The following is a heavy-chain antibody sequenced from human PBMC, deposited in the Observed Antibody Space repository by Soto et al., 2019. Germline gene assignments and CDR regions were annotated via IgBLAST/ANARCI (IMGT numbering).Heavy chain of an antibody. Sequence: PSETLSLTCAVYGGSFSGYYWSWIRQPPEKGLEWIGEINHSGNTNYNPSLKSRVTISADTSKNQFSLKLSSVTAADTAVYYCAMKYYDFWSGGWAAVGYWGQGTLVTVSS. CDR2: INHSGNT. V-gene: IGHV4-34*01. CDR3: AMKYYDFWSGGWAAVGY. D-gene: IGHD3-3*01. CDR1: GGSFSGYY. J-gene: IGHJ4*02.